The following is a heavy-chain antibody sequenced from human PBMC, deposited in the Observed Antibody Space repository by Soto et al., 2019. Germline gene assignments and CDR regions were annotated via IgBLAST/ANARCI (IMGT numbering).Heavy chain of an antibody. D-gene: IGHD2-2*01. CDR1: GGSISSYY. CDR2: IYYTGST. J-gene: IGHJ6*02. V-gene: IGHV4-59*01. Sequence: SETLSLTCTVSGGSISSYYWSWIRQPPGKGLEWIGYIYYTGSTNYNPSLKSRITISVDTSKNQFSLILSSVTAADTAVYYCAKVIVLVPAASYGMDVWGLGTTVTVSS. CDR3: AKVIVLVPAASYGMDV.